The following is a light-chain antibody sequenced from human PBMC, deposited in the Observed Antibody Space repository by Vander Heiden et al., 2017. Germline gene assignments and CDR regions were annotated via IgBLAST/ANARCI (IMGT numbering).Light chain of an antibody. J-gene: IGLJ1*01. CDR3: LLSYSGAHV. CDR2: DTS. Sequence: QAVVTQEPSLTVSPGGTVTLTCGSSTGAVTSGHYPYWFQQKPGQAHRTLIYDTSNTHSWTPARFSGSLLGGKAALTLSGAQPEDEAEYYCLLSYSGAHVFGTGTKVTVL. CDR1: TGAVTSGHY. V-gene: IGLV7-46*01.